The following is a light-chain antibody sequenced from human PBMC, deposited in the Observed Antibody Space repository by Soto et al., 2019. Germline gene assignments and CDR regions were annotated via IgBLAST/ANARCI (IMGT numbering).Light chain of an antibody. J-gene: IGLJ1*01. Sequence: QSALTQPASLSGSPGQSITISCTGTSSDVGRDELVSWYQQHPGKAPKLIIYEVTRRPSGVSNRFSGSKSGKTASLTISGLQDEDEADYYCCSYAARRPFPYVFGTGTKVTVL. CDR1: SSDVGRDEL. V-gene: IGLV2-23*02. CDR3: CSYAARRPFPYV. CDR2: EVT.